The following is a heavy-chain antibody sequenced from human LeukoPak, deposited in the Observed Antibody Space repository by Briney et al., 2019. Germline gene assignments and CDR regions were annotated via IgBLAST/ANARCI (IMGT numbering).Heavy chain of an antibody. Sequence: SETLFLTCTVSGGSISSYYWSWIRQPPGKGLEWIGYIYYSGSTNYNPSLKSRVTISVDTSKNQFSLKLSSVTAADTAVYYCARENTAMANDAFDIWGQGTMVTVSS. CDR2: IYYSGST. CDR3: ARENTAMANDAFDI. D-gene: IGHD5-18*01. CDR1: GGSISSYY. V-gene: IGHV4-59*01. J-gene: IGHJ3*02.